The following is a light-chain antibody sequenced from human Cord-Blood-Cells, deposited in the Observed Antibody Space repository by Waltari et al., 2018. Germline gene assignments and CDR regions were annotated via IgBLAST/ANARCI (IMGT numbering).Light chain of an antibody. CDR1: SSDVGGYNY. CDR3: CSYAGSYSVV. CDR2: DVS. V-gene: IGLV2-11*01. Sequence: QSALTQPRSVSGSPGQSVTISCTGTSSDVGGYNYVSWYQQHPGKAPNLMFYDVSKRPSGVPDRFSGSKSGTTASLTISGLQAEDEADYYCCSYAGSYSVVFGGGTKLTVL. J-gene: IGLJ2*01.